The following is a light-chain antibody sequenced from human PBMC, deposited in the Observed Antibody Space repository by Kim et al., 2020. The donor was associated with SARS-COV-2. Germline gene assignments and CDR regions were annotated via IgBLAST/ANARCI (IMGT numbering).Light chain of an antibody. J-gene: IGLJ3*02. Sequence: QAGLTQPPSVSKGLRQTATLTCTGNSNIVGNQGAAWLQQHQGHPPKLLSYRNNNRPSGISERFSASRSGNTASLTITGLQPEDEADYYCSALDSSLGAHWVFGGGTQLTVL. V-gene: IGLV10-54*02. CDR2: RNN. CDR1: SNIVGNQG. CDR3: SALDSSLGAHWV.